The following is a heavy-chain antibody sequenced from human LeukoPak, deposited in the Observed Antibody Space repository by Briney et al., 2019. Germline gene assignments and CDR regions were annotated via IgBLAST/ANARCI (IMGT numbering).Heavy chain of an antibody. CDR2: ISFDGSNK. CDR3: ARDSASTPLDY. V-gene: IGHV3-30-3*01. D-gene: IGHD1-26*01. Sequence: GGSLRLSCAASGFTFSSCAMHWVRQAPDKGLEWVAVISFDGSNKYYADSVQGRFSISRDNSKNTVYLQMNSLRAEDTAVYYCARDSASTPLDYWGQGTLVTVSS. J-gene: IGHJ4*02. CDR1: GFTFSSCA.